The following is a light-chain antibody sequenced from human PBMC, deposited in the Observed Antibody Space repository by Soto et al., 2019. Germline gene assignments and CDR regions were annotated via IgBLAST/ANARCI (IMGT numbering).Light chain of an antibody. Sequence: EIVMTQSPATLSVSPGERATLSCRASQTVSSSYLAWYQQKPGQASRLLIYGASSRATGIPDRFSGSGSGTELTLTISSLQSEDFAVYHCQQYNSWPPTFGQGTRLEI. CDR1: QTVSSSY. J-gene: IGKJ5*01. V-gene: IGKV3D-15*01. CDR2: GAS. CDR3: QQYNSWPPT.